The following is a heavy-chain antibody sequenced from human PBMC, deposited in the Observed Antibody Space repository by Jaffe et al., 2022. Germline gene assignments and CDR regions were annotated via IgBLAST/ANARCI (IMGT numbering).Heavy chain of an antibody. CDR3: AKDYYGSGSYSILL. J-gene: IGHJ4*02. Sequence: QVQLVESGGGEVQPGGSLRLSCAASGFTFSGYGMHWVRQAPGKGLEWVAFIRYDGSIKDYTDPVKGRFTISRDNSKNTLYLQMNSLRAEDTAVYYCAKDYYGSGSYSILLWGQGTLVTVSS. V-gene: IGHV3-30*02. CDR1: GFTFSGYG. D-gene: IGHD3-10*01. CDR2: IRYDGSIK.